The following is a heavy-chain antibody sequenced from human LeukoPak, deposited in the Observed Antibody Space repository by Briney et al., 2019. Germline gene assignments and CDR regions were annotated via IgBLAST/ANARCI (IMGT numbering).Heavy chain of an antibody. CDR2: IYPGDSDT. J-gene: IGHJ4*02. CDR3: ARQIFSGYDYGGFDY. V-gene: IGHV5-51*01. D-gene: IGHD5-12*01. CDR1: GYSFTSYW. Sequence: GESLKISCKGSGYSFTSYWIGWVRQMPGKGLEWMGIIYPGDSDTRYSPSFQGQVTISADKSISTAYLQWSSLKASDTAMYYCARQIFSGYDYGGFDYWGQGTLVTVSS.